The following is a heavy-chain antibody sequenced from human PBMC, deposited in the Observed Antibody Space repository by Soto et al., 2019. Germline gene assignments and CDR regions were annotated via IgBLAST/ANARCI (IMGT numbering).Heavy chain of an antibody. V-gene: IGHV4-34*01. J-gene: IGHJ4*02. CDR2: INHSGST. CDR1: GGSFSGYY. Sequence: PSETLSLTWAVSGGSFSGYYWSWIRQPPGKGLEWIGEINHSGSTNYNPSLKSRFTLSVDTSKNQFSLKLSSVTAADTAVYYCGRGTVTRYFDYWGQGTLVTVSS. CDR3: GRGTVTRYFDY. D-gene: IGHD4-17*01.